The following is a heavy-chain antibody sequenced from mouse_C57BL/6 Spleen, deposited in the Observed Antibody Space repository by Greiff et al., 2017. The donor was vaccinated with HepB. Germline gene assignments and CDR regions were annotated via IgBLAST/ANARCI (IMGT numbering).Heavy chain of an antibody. CDR1: GYTFTGYW. D-gene: IGHD1-1*01. CDR3: DKRGTYGSSYRFAY. V-gene: IGHV1-9*01. J-gene: IGHJ3*01. CDR2: ILPGSGST. Sequence: VQLQQSGAELMKPGASVKLSCKATGYTFTGYWIEWVKQRPGHGLEWIGEILPGSGSTNYNEKFKGKATFTAGTSSNTAYMQLSSLTTEDSAIYYCDKRGTYGSSYRFAYWGQGTLVTVSA.